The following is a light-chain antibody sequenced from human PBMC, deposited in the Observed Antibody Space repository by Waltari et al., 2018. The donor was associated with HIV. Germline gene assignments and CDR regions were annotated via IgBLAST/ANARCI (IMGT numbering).Light chain of an antibody. J-gene: IGLJ2*01. CDR2: RDN. CDR3: QLWDSSTVV. V-gene: IGLV3-9*01. Sequence: SYELAQPLSVSVALGQTARITCGGNSIGRKSVHWYQPRPGQAPVLVIYRDNHRPSGIPERFSGSSSGNTATLTISIAQAEDDSYYYCQLWDSSTVVFGGGTKLTVL. CDR1: SIGRKS.